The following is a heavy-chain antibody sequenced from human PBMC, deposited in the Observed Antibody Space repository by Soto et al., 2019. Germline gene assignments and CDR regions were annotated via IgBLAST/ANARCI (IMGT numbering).Heavy chain of an antibody. J-gene: IGHJ6*02. CDR1: GGSISSSY. CDR3: ATTPRILYGMDV. Sequence: SDTLSLTCTVSGGSISSSYWSWIRQPPGKGPEWIGHIYYSGSTNYNPSLKSRVTISVDTSKNQISLKLSSVTAADTAVYYCATTPRILYGMDVWGQGTTVTVSS. D-gene: IGHD2-15*01. CDR2: IYYSGST. V-gene: IGHV4-59*07.